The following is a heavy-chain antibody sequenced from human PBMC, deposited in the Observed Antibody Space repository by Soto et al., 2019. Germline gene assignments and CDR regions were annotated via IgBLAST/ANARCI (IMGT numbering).Heavy chain of an antibody. CDR2: IGGGFDT. J-gene: IGHJ6*02. D-gene: IGHD3-10*01. Sequence: PGGSLRLSCAASGFTFADHPMNWVRQAPGKGLEWVSTIGGGFDTYYADSVKGRFTISRDISKTTLYLQMSSLRAEDTAVYYCAKSAPPMVMETTKCPALDVWGQGTTVTVSS. CDR1: GFTFADHP. V-gene: IGHV3-23*01. CDR3: AKSAPPMVMETTKCPALDV.